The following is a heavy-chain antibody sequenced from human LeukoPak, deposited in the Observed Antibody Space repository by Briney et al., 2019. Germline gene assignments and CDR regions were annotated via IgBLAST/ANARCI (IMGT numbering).Heavy chain of an antibody. CDR1: GYTFTSYG. D-gene: IGHD6-13*01. CDR2: INAGNGNT. Sequence: ASVKVSCKASGYTFTSYGISWVRQAPGQRLEWMGWINAGNGNTKYSQKFQGRVTITRDTSASTAYMELSSLRSEDTAAYYCARGGRSLAAAGTMPTDYWGQGTLVTVSS. CDR3: ARGGRSLAAAGTMPTDY. V-gene: IGHV1-3*01. J-gene: IGHJ4*02.